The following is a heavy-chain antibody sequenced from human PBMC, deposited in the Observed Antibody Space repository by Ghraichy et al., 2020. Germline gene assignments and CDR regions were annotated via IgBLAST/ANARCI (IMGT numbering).Heavy chain of an antibody. J-gene: IGHJ4*02. CDR2: IYTSGST. Sequence: SETLSLTCTVSGGSISSYYWSWIRQPAGKGLEWIGRIYTSGSTNYNPSLKSRVTMSVDTSKNQFSLKLSSVTAADTAVYYCATGLSSSWYSSFDYWGQGTLVTVSS. CDR1: GGSISSYY. D-gene: IGHD6-13*01. V-gene: IGHV4-4*07. CDR3: ATGLSSSWYSSFDY.